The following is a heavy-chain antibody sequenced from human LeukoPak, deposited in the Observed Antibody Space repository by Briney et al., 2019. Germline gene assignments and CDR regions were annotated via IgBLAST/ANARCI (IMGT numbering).Heavy chain of an antibody. CDR2: ISSSGKYV. D-gene: IGHD6-6*01. Sequence: PGGSLRLSCAASGFTFSNFAMTWVRQAPGKGLEWVSSISSSGKYVYYGDSVKGRFTLSRDDAKNELYLQMNSLRAEDTALYYCARDRYDSSVGGMDVWGQGTTVTVSS. CDR1: GFTFSNFA. J-gene: IGHJ6*02. V-gene: IGHV3-21*06. CDR3: ARDRYDSSVGGMDV.